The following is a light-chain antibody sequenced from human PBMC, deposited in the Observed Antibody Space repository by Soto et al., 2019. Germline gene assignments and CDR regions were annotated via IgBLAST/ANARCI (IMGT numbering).Light chain of an antibody. CDR3: QAWDSSTRL. CDR1: KLGDKY. CDR2: QDS. J-gene: IGLJ1*01. V-gene: IGLV3-1*01. Sequence: SYELTQPPSVSVSPGQTASITCSGDKLGDKYACWYQQKPGQSPVLVIYQDSKRPSGIPERFSGSNSGNTATLTISGTQAMDEADYYCQAWDSSTRLFGTGTKLTVL.